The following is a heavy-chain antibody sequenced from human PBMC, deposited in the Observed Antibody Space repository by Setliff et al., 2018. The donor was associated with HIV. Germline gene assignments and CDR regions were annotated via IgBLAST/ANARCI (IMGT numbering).Heavy chain of an antibody. V-gene: IGHV4-38-2*01. J-gene: IGHJ6*03. Sequence: PSETRSLTCAVSGYSISNGYYWVWIRQPPGKGLEWIGLIFHTGIAYYTPSLQRRVTISVDTSKNQFSLMMSSLAAADTAVYYCTSADSKGLTGYYYMDVWGKGTTVTVSS. D-gene: IGHD4-4*01. CDR2: IFHTGIA. CDR3: TSADSKGLTGYYYMDV. CDR1: GYSISNGYY.